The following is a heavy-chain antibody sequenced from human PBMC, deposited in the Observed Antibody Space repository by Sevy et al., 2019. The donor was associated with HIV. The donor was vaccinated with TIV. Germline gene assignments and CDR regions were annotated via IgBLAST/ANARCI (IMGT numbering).Heavy chain of an antibody. CDR2: IYYSGTT. J-gene: IGHJ4*02. CDR1: GGSINSDSYY. D-gene: IGHD2-21*02. V-gene: IGHV4-39*01. Sequence: SETLSLTCTVSGGSINSDSYYWGWIRQPPGKGLEWIGNIYYSGTTYYNPSLKCRVTISVDTSKNQFSLKLSSVTAADTAVYYCARFEYGDYVSHFEYWGQGTLVTGSS. CDR3: ARFEYGDYVSHFEY.